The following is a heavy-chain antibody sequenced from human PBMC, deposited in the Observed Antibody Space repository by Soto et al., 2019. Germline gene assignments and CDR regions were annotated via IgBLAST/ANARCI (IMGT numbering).Heavy chain of an antibody. J-gene: IGHJ6*02. CDR2: ISYDGSNK. Sequence: QVQLVESGGGVVQPGRSLRLSCAASGFTFSSYAMHWVRQAPGKGLEWVAVISYDGSNKYYADSVKGRFTISRDNSKNTLYLQMNSLRAEDTAVYYCARGGGDSSGYLLPYYYYGMDVWGQGTTVTVSS. V-gene: IGHV3-30-3*01. D-gene: IGHD3-22*01. CDR1: GFTFSSYA. CDR3: ARGGGDSSGYLLPYYYYGMDV.